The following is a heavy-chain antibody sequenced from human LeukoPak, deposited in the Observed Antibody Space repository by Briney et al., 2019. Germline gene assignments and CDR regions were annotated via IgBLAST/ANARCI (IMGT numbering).Heavy chain of an antibody. CDR2: IHHDGGT. D-gene: IGHD2-15*01. V-gene: IGHV4-34*01. Sequence: SETLFLTCAVYGGSFSGYYWSWIRQPPGKGLEWIGQIHHDGGTNYNPSLRGRVTILIDTSKNQFSLRLSSVTAADTATYYCASHCSGDSCYSNWVDPWGQGTLVTVSS. CDR1: GGSFSGYY. J-gene: IGHJ5*02. CDR3: ASHCSGDSCYSNWVDP.